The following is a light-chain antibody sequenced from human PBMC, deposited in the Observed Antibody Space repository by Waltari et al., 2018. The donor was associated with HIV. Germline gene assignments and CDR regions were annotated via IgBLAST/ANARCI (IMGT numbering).Light chain of an antibody. CDR3: GTWDSSLNTPV. Sequence: QPVLTQPPSVSAAPGRSVTITCSGSTSNIETNYGSWYQQIPGTAPKLLIYDNNKRPSGIPERFSGSKSATSATLGITGLQTGDEAEYFCGTWDSSLNTPVFGGGSRLTVL. CDR1: TSNIETNY. V-gene: IGLV1-51*01. CDR2: DNN. J-gene: IGLJ2*01.